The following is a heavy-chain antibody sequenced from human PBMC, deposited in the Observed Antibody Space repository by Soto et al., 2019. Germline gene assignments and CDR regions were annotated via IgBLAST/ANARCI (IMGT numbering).Heavy chain of an antibody. CDR1: GGTFSSYA. CDR2: IVVGSGNT. J-gene: IGHJ4*02. CDR3: AADTCSGGSCYLDY. Sequence: SVKVSCKTSGGTFSSYAISWVRQARGQRLEWIGWIVVGSGNTNYAQKFQERVTITRDMSTSTAYMELSSLRSEDTAVYYCAADTCSGGSCYLDYWGQGTLVTVSS. D-gene: IGHD2-15*01. V-gene: IGHV1-58*02.